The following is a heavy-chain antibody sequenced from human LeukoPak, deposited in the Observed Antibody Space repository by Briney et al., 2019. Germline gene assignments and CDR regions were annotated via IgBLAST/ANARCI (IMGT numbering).Heavy chain of an antibody. CDR3: ARWQLGRTFDY. CDR1: GGSISSYY. CDR2: IYYSGST. D-gene: IGHD6-13*01. V-gene: IGHV4-39*07. Sequence: SETLSLTCTVSGGSISSYYWGWIRQPPGKGLEWIGCIYYSGSTYYNPSLKSRVTISVDTSKNQFSLKLSSVTAADTAVYYCARWQLGRTFDYWGQGTLVTVSS. J-gene: IGHJ4*02.